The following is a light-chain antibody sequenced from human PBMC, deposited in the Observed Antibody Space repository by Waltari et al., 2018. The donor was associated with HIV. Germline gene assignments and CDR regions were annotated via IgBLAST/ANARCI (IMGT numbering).Light chain of an antibody. CDR1: SSNIGAGYA. J-gene: IGLJ2*01. CDR3: QSYDSSLRGSV. CDR2: GNS. V-gene: IGLV1-40*01. Sequence: QSVLTQPPSVSGAPGQRVTFSCTGSSSNIGAGYAVHWYQQLPGTAPKLLIYGNSKRPSGVPDRFSGSKSGTSASLAITGLQAEDEADYYCQSYDSSLRGSVFGRGTKLTVL.